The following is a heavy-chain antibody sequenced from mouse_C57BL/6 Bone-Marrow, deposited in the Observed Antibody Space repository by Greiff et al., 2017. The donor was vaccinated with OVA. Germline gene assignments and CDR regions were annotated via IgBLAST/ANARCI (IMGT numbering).Heavy chain of an antibody. J-gene: IGHJ4*01. Sequence: EVKLMESGPGLVKPSQSLSLTCSVSGYSITSCYYWNWIRQFPGNKLEWVAYISYDGSNNYNPSLKNLISITRDTSKNQFFLKLNSVTSEDTATYYCARELLEDYWGQGTSVTVSS. CDR3: ARELLEDY. V-gene: IGHV3-6*01. CDR2: ISYDGSN. D-gene: IGHD1-1*01. CDR1: GYSITSCYY.